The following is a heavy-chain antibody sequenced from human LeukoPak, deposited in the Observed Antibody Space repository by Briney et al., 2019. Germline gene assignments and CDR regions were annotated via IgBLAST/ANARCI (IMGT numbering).Heavy chain of an antibody. V-gene: IGHV5-51*01. D-gene: IGHD3-9*01. CDR3: ARPVLTGYYKGVGAFDI. CDR1: GYSFTTYW. Sequence: GESLKISCKGSGYSFTTYWIGWVRQMPGKGLEWMGIIYPGDSDTRYSPSFQGQVTISADKSISTAYLKWSSLKASDTAIYYCARPVLTGYYKGVGAFDIWGQGTMVTVSS. J-gene: IGHJ3*02. CDR2: IYPGDSDT.